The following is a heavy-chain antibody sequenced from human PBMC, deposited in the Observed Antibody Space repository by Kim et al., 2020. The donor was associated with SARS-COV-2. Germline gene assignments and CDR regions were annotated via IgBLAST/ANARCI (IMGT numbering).Heavy chain of an antibody. Sequence: SETLSLTCAVYGGSFSGYYWSWIRQPPGKGLEWIGEINHSGSTNYNPSLKSRVTISVDTSKNQFSLKLSSVTAADTAVYYCARGTSPPIGQQLTYTRRPNSWFDPWGQGTLVTVSS. D-gene: IGHD6-13*01. CDR2: INHSGST. V-gene: IGHV4-34*01. CDR1: GGSFSGYY. J-gene: IGHJ5*02. CDR3: ARGTSPPIGQQLTYTRRPNSWFDP.